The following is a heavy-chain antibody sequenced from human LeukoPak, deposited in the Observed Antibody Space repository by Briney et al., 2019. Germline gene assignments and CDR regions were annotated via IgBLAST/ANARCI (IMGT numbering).Heavy chain of an antibody. CDR1: GGSFSGYY. D-gene: IGHD2-8*01. CDR3: ARVPNSPRRYGMDV. V-gene: IGHV4-34*01. J-gene: IGHJ6*02. CDR2: INHSGST. Sequence: SETLSLTCAVYGGSFSGYYWSWIRQPPGKGLEWIGEINHSGSTNYNPSLKSRVTISVDTSKNQFSLKLSSVTAADTAVYYCARVPNSPRRYGMDVWGQGTTVTVSS.